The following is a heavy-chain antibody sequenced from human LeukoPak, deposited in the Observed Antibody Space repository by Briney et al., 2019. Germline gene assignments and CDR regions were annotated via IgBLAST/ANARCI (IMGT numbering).Heavy chain of an antibody. CDR1: GFTFRSAW. CDR3: TTDQVVRGVTNDY. Sequence: PGGHLRLSCVASGFTFRSAWMNWVRQAPGRGLEWVGRIKSKTDGGTTDYAAPVKGRFTISRDDSKTTLYPQMNSLQTENTAVYYCTTDQVVRGVTNDYWGQGTLVTVSS. CDR2: IKSKTDGGTT. D-gene: IGHD3-10*01. J-gene: IGHJ4*02. V-gene: IGHV3-15*01.